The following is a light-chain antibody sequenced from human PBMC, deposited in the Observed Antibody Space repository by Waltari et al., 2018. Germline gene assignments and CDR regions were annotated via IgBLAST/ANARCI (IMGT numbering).Light chain of an antibody. CDR1: SGHSSSA. CDR3: QTWGTGVV. V-gene: IGLV4-69*01. CDR2: LNNNGSH. J-gene: IGLJ2*01. Sequence: QLVLTQSPSASASLEASVKLTCTLSSGHSSSAIAWHQQQPEKGPRYLMKLNNNGSHIKGDGIPDRFSGSSSGAERYLTISSLQSEDEADYYCQTWGTGVVFGGGTKLTVL.